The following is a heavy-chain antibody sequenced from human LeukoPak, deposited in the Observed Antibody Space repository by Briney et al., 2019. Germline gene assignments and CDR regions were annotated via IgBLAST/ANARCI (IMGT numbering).Heavy chain of an antibody. D-gene: IGHD6-19*01. CDR2: VTSSGSAI. CDR1: GFTFSDCY. CDR3: ARGITVADLFDY. V-gene: IGHV3-11*01. Sequence: GGSLRLSCAASGFTFSDCYMSWLRQAPGKGQEWVSSVTSSGSAIFYADSVKGRFTISRDNAKNSLYLQMNSLRAEDTALYYCARGITVADLFDYWGQGTLVTVSS. J-gene: IGHJ4*02.